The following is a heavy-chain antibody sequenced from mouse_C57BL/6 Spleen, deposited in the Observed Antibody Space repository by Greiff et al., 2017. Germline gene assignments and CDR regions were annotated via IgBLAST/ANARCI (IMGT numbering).Heavy chain of an antibody. J-gene: IGHJ4*01. V-gene: IGHV5-17*01. CDR1: GFTFSDYG. D-gene: IGHD2-1*01. CDR2: ISSGSSTI. Sequence: VQLKESGGGLVKPGGSLKLSCAASGFTFSDYGMHWVRQAPEKGLEWVAYISSGSSTIYYADTVKGRFTISRDNAKNTLFLQMTSLRSEDTAMYYCARWDGNLYYYAMDYWGQGTSVTVSS. CDR3: ARWDGNLYYYAMDY.